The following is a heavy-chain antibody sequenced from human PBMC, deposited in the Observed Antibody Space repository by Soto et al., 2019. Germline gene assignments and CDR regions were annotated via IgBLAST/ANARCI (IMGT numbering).Heavy chain of an antibody. CDR3: ARGTRGANDH. CDR2: INAGNGNT. CDR1: GYTFTSYA. D-gene: IGHD3-16*01. V-gene: IGHV1-3*01. J-gene: IGHJ4*02. Sequence: QVQLVQSGAEVKKPGASVKVSCKASGYTFTSYAMHWVRQAPGQRLEWMGWINAGNGNTKYSQKFQGRVTITRDTSAGTAYRGLSSLRSEDTAVYYCARGTRGANDHWGQGTLVPVSS.